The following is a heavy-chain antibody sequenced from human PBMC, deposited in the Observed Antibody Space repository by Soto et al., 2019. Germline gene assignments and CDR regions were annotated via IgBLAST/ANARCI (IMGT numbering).Heavy chain of an antibody. Sequence: EVQLAESGGGLAQPGGSLRLSCAASGFTLSGYAMDWVRQAPGKGLEYLSGISSNGVGTYYANSVQGRFTISRDNSKNTVYLQMGSLRPEDMAVYYCARRARPDFYYMDVWGKGTTVTVSS. V-gene: IGHV3-64*01. CDR1: GFTLSGYA. J-gene: IGHJ6*03. D-gene: IGHD6-6*01. CDR2: ISSNGVGT. CDR3: ARRARPDFYYMDV.